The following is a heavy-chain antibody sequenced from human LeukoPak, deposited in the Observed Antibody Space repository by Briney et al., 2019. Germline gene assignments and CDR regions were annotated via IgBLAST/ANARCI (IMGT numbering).Heavy chain of an antibody. J-gene: IGHJ5*02. CDR1: GFTFSSSA. CDR3: AKGPYSSGSFDH. V-gene: IGHV3-23*01. Sequence: GGSLRLSCAASGFTFSSSAMSWVRQVPGKGLEWVSGISASGGSTSYADSVRGRFTISRDNSKNTLYLQMNSLRVEDTAVFFCAKGPYSSGSFDHWGQGTLVTVSS. D-gene: IGHD6-19*01. CDR2: ISASGGST.